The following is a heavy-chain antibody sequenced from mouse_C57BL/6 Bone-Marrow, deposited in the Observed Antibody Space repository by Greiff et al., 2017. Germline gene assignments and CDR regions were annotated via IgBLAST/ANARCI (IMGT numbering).Heavy chain of an antibody. CDR3: ARRGWLLSYFDF. D-gene: IGHD2-3*01. J-gene: IGHJ2*01. V-gene: IGHV1-50*01. CDR1: GYTFTSYW. Sequence: VKLQQPGAELVKPGASVKLSCKASGYTFTSYWMQWVKQRPGQGLEWIGEIDPSDSYTNYNQKFKGKATLTVDPSSSTAYMQLSSLTSEDSAVYDCARRGWLLSYFDFWGQGTTLTVSS. CDR2: IDPSDSYT.